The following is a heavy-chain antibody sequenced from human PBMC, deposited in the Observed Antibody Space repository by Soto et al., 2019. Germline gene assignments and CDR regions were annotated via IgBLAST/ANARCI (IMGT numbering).Heavy chain of an antibody. V-gene: IGHV1-3*01. Sequence: VASVKVSCKASGYTFTSSAMHWVRQAPGQRLEWMGWINAGNGNTKYSQKFQGRVTITRDTSASTAYMELSSLRSEDTAVYYCAKDAAVGLFYYWGQGTLVTVS. CDR2: INAGNGNT. J-gene: IGHJ4*02. CDR1: GYTFTSSA. D-gene: IGHD1-26*01. CDR3: AKDAAVGLFYY.